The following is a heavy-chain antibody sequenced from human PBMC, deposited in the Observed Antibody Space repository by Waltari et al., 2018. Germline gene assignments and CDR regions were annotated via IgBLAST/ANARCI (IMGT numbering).Heavy chain of an antibody. CDR3: ARQNIHSYGYGYFDY. J-gene: IGHJ4*02. CDR1: GCSFAKYW. CDR2: IYPGDSTT. V-gene: IGHV5-51*01. Sequence: EVQLVQSGVEVKKPGESLKISCQGSGCSFAKYWIGWVGQMPGKGLEWMGVIYPGDSTTKYSPSFQGQVTISADTSIDTAYLQWSSLKASDTAMYYCARQNIHSYGYGYFDYWGQGTLVTVSS. D-gene: IGHD5-18*01.